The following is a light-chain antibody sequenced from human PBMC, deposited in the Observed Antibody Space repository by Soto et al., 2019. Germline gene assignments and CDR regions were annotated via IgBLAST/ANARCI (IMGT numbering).Light chain of an antibody. V-gene: IGKV3-20*01. CDR2: DTS. J-gene: IGKJ5*01. CDR1: QSVPNSR. CDR3: QQYGSSPT. Sequence: EIVFTQSPDTLSLSPVERATLSCRASQSVPNSRLAWYQQKPAQAPSLVISDTSIRATGIPDRFSGSGSGTDFSLIIGRLEPEDFAVYYCQQYGSSPTFGQGTRLEIK.